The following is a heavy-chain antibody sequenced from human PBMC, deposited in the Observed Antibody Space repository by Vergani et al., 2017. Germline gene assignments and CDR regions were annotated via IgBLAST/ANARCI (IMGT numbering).Heavy chain of an antibody. CDR2: ITAIGSA. CDR1: GGSLSGYF. CDR3: ASRRPRLNVESKSTAGTFDS. J-gene: IGHJ4*02. V-gene: IGHV4-34*02. D-gene: IGHD3-10*01. Sequence: QVHLQQRGAGVLKPSETLSLTCGVIGGSLSGYFWSWIRQSPGRGLEWIGEITAIGSAKYSPSATSRVTISVDTSRGEFTLTVTSVTAADTGLYFCASRRPRLNVESKSTAGTFDSWGQGTLVTVSS.